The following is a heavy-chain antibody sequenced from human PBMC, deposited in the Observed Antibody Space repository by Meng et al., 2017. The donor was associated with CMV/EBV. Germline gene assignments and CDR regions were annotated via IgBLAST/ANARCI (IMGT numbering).Heavy chain of an antibody. Sequence: QVPLPESGPGLLTPSPTLSLTCTVSGGSISSGDYYWSWIRQPPGKGLEWIGYIYYSGSTYYNPSLKSRVTISVDTSKNQFSPKLSSVTAADTAVYYCARVGRTSCYDYWGQGTLVTVSS. J-gene: IGHJ4*02. CDR1: GGSISSGDYY. V-gene: IGHV4-30-4*08. D-gene: IGHD2-2*01. CDR3: ARVGRTSCYDY. CDR2: IYYSGST.